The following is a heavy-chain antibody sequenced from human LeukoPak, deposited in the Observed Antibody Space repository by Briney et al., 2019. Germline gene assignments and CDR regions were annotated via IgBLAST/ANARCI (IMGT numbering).Heavy chain of an antibody. CDR3: AHRQVYDILSGLTY. D-gene: IGHD3-9*01. V-gene: IGHV2-5*02. CDR1: GFSLSTSGVG. Sequence: SGRTLVKPTQTLTLTCTFSGFSLSTSGVGVGWIRQPPGKALEWLALIYWDDEKRCSPSLKNRLTITKDTSKNQVVLTMTNMDPVDTATYYCAHRQVYDILSGLTYWGQGTLVTVSS. CDR2: IYWDDEK. J-gene: IGHJ4*02.